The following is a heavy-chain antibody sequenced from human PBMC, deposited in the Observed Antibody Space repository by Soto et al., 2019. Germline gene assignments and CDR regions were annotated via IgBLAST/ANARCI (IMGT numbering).Heavy chain of an antibody. J-gene: IGHJ4*02. Sequence: EVQLVESGGGLVQPGGSLKISCSASGFTFSTSWMSWVRQAPGKGLEWVANIKQDGSEEYYVDSVKGRFTVSRDNAKNSLYLQMTSLRVEDTAVYFCARGPRHSDAYWGLGTLVTVSS. V-gene: IGHV3-7*05. CDR1: GFTFSTSW. CDR2: IKQDGSEE. D-gene: IGHD5-18*01. CDR3: ARGPRHSDAY.